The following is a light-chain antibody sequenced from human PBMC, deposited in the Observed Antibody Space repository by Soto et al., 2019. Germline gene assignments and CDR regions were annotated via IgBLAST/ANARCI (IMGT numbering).Light chain of an antibody. CDR3: QKYNSAPLT. CDR1: QAISIY. CDR2: SAS. Sequence: DIQLTQSPPSLSASVGDRVTITCRASQAISIYVAWYQQKPGKIPKLLIFSASTVQTGVPSRFSGSGSGTEFTLTISNLLPEDVATYYCQKYNSAPLTFGPGTKVDLK. V-gene: IGKV1-27*01. J-gene: IGKJ3*01.